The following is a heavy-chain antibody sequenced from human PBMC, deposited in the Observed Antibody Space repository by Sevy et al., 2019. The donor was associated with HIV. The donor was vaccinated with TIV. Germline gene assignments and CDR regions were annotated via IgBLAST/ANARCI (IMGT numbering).Heavy chain of an antibody. CDR2: INPDGDSA. CDR3: VRADPAQHFDS. Sequence: ASVKVSCEASGDTFTNYYMHWVRQAPGQGLEWMGIINPDGDSANYTQQFQGRVTMTSDTSTSTVYMELSSLRSDDTAVYYCVRADPAQHFDSWGQGTLVTVSS. CDR1: GDTFTNYY. J-gene: IGHJ4*02. V-gene: IGHV1-46*01.